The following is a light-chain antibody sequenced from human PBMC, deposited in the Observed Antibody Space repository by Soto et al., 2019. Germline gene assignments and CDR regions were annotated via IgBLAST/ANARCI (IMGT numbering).Light chain of an antibody. V-gene: IGKV3-15*01. CDR3: QQYNNWPSHIT. Sequence: EIVMTQSPATLSVSPGERATLSCRASQSVSSNLAWYQQKPGQAPRLLIYGASTRATGIPARFSGSGSGTEFTLTISSLQSEDFAVYYCQQYNNWPSHITFGPGIKVDIK. CDR2: GAS. J-gene: IGKJ3*01. CDR1: QSVSSN.